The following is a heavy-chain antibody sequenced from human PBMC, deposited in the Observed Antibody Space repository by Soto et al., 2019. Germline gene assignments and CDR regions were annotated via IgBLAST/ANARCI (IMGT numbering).Heavy chain of an antibody. J-gene: IGHJ3*02. D-gene: IGHD4-17*01. V-gene: IGHV1-3*01. CDR2: ITAGNGNT. CDR1: GYSFTSYA. CDR3: ARDQYGEGAFDI. Sequence: ASVKVSCKASGYSFTSYAIHWVRQAPGQRLEWMGWITAGNGNTKYSQKLQGRVTMTTDTSTSTAYMELRSLRSDDTAVYYCARDQYGEGAFDIWGQGTMVTVSS.